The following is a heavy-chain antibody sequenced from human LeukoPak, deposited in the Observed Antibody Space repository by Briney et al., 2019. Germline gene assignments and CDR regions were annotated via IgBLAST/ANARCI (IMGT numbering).Heavy chain of an antibody. D-gene: IGHD6-25*01. J-gene: IGHJ3*02. V-gene: IGHV1-18*04. Sequence: ASVKVSCKASGYTFTGYYIHWVRQAPGQGLECMGWISAYNGNTNYAQKLQGRVTMTTDTSTSTAYMELRSLRSDDTAVYYCARDLAGYAFDIWGQGTMVTVSS. CDR1: GYTFTGYY. CDR3: ARDLAGYAFDI. CDR2: ISAYNGNT.